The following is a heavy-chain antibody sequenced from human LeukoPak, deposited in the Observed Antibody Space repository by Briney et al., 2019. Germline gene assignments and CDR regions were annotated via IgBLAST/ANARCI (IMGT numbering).Heavy chain of an antibody. V-gene: IGHV1-69*13. CDR1: GGTFSSYA. Sequence: GASVEVSCKASGGTFSSYAISWVRQAPGQGLEWMGGIIPIFGTANYAQKFQGRVTITADESTSTAYMELSSLRSEDTAVYYCASSLYSGSYSYFDYWGQGTLVTVSS. CDR3: ASSLYSGSYSYFDY. CDR2: IIPIFGTA. J-gene: IGHJ4*02. D-gene: IGHD1-26*01.